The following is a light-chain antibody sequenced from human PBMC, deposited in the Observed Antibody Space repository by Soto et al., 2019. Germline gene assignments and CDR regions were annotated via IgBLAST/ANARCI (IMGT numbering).Light chain of an antibody. CDR2: GNS. V-gene: IGLV1-40*01. Sequence: QSVLTQPPSVSGAPGQRVTISCTGSSSNIGAGYDVHWYQQLPGTAPNLLIYGNSNRPSGVPDRFSGSKSGTSASLASTGRQAEDEADDYCQSYDSSLSGSMVFGGGTQLTVL. CDR1: SSNIGAGYD. J-gene: IGLJ2*01. CDR3: QSYDSSLSGSMV.